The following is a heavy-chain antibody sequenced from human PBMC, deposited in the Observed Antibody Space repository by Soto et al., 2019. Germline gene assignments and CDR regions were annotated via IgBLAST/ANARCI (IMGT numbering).Heavy chain of an antibody. J-gene: IGHJ3*02. CDR2: IKQGGIEK. CDR1: GFTLSNFW. V-gene: IGHV3-7*01. CDR3: LVTTSAFDI. Sequence: EVQLVESGGDLAQPGGSLRLSCAASGFTLSNFWVNWVRQAPGKGLEWVANIKQGGIEKNYVDSVKGRFTISRDDTKNSLFLQMNNLRAEDTAIYYCLVTTSAFDIWGRGTTVTASS. D-gene: IGHD4-17*01.